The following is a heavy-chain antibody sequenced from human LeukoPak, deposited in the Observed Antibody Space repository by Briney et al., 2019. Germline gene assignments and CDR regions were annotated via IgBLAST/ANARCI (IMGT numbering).Heavy chain of an antibody. CDR1: GGSISSSTYY. Sequence: SETLSLTCTVSGGSISSSTYYWGWIRQPPGKGLEWIGAISYTGTTYYNPSLRSRVSISVDSSKNHFSLSLRSVTAADTALYYCASAPRQASIGGLDHWGQGTLVTVSS. D-gene: IGHD3-16*01. J-gene: IGHJ4*02. V-gene: IGHV4-39*02. CDR3: ASAPRQASIGGLDH. CDR2: ISYTGTT.